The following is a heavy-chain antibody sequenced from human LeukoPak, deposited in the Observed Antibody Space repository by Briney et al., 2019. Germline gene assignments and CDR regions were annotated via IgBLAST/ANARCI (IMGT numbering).Heavy chain of an antibody. J-gene: IGHJ3*02. CDR2: ISSNGGST. V-gene: IGHV3-64*04. Sequence: GGSLRLSCSASGFTFSSYAMHWVRQAPGKGLEYVSAISSNGGSTYYADSVKGRFTISRDNAKNTLYLQMNSLRAEDTAVYYCVRGGIASAFDIWGQGTMVTVSS. CDR1: GFTFSSYA. D-gene: IGHD6-13*01. CDR3: VRGGIASAFDI.